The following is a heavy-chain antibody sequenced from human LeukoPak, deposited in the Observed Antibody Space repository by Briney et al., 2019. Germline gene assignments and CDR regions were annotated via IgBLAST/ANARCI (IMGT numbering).Heavy chain of an antibody. CDR3: AKDLVQQLIHYYFDY. D-gene: IGHD6-13*01. CDR1: GFTFSSYA. J-gene: IGHJ4*02. V-gene: IGHV3-64*01. Sequence: GGSLTLSCAASGFTFSSYAMHWVRKAPGKGLEYVSAISSNEGSTYYANSVKGRFTISRDNSKNTLYLQMNSLRAEDTAVYYCAKDLVQQLIHYYFDYRGQGTLVTVSS. CDR2: ISSNEGST.